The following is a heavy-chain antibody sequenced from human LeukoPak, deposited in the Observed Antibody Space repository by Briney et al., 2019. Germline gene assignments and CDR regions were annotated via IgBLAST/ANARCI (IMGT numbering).Heavy chain of an antibody. D-gene: IGHD6-19*01. Sequence: PSETLSLTCTVSGGSISSSSYYWGWIRQPPGKGLEWIGSIYYSGSTYYNPSLKSRVTISVDTSKNQFSLKLSSVTAADTAVYYCARVPKQWLSPNGFDPWGQGTLVTVSS. V-gene: IGHV4-39*07. J-gene: IGHJ5*02. CDR3: ARVPKQWLSPNGFDP. CDR1: GGSISSSSYY. CDR2: IYYSGST.